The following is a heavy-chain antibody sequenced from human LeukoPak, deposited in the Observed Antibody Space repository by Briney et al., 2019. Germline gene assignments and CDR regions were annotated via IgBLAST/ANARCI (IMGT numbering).Heavy chain of an antibody. J-gene: IGHJ4*02. Sequence: PGGSLRLSCAASGFTFSGFWMHWVRQAPGKGLVWVSYINSDGGTTSYADSVKGRFTISRDIAKNTMYLQMNSLGAGDTAMYYCARSFRGFDYWGQGTLVTVSS. CDR3: ARSFRGFDY. CDR2: INSDGGTT. V-gene: IGHV3-74*01. D-gene: IGHD3-10*01. CDR1: GFTFSGFW.